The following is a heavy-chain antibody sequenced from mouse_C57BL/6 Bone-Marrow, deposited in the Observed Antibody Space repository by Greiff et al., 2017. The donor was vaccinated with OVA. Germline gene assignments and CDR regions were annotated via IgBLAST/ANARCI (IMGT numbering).Heavy chain of an antibody. D-gene: IGHD2-4*01. CDR3: ACDSDGA. V-gene: IGHV1-55*01. CDR2: IYPGSGGT. Sequence: QVQLQQSGAELVKPGASVKMSCKASGYTFTSYCITWVKQRPGQGLEWIGDIYPGSGGTNYNEKFKGKATLTADTSSSTASMQLRSLTCEDAAVDYCACDSDGAWGQGTTVTVSS. CDR1: GYTFTSYC. J-gene: IGHJ2*01.